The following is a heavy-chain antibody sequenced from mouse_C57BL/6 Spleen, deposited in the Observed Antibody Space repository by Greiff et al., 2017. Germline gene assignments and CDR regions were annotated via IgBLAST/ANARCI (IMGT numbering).Heavy chain of an antibody. CDR1: GYAFSSSW. J-gene: IGHJ2*01. V-gene: IGHV1-82*01. CDR2: IYPGDGDT. Sequence: QVQLQQSGPELVKPGASVKISCKASGYAFSSSWMNWVKQRPGKGLEWIGRIYPGDGDTNYNGKFKGKATLTADKSSSTAYMQLSSRTSEDSAVYFCASPEGGFDYWGQGTTLTVSS. CDR3: ASPEGGFDY.